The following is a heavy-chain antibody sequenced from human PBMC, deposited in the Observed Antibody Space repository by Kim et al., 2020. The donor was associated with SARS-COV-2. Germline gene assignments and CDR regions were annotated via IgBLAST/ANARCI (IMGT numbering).Heavy chain of an antibody. CDR1: GFPFSSNW. D-gene: IGHD3-16*01. CDR2: IKPDGSEK. J-gene: IGHJ4*02. V-gene: IGHV3-7*01. CDR3: GRGGAPGN. Sequence: GGSLRLSCAASGFPFSSNWMTWVRQAPGKGLEWVANIKPDGSEKYYVDYVKGRFTISRDNPKNSLYLQMDSLRVEDTAVYYCGRGGAPGNWGQGTLVTIS.